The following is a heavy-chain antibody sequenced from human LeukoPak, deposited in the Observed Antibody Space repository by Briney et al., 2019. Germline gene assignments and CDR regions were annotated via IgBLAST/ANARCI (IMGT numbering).Heavy chain of an antibody. V-gene: IGHV1-2*02. CDR1: GYTFTGYY. J-gene: IGHJ3*02. D-gene: IGHD7-27*01. CDR2: INPNSGGT. CDR3: ARVGDTGAFDI. Sequence: ASVKVSCTASGYTFTGYYMHWVRQAPGQGLEWMGWINPNSGGTNYAQIFQGRVTMTRDTSISTAYMELSRLRSDDTAVYYCARVGDTGAFDIWGQGTMVTVSS.